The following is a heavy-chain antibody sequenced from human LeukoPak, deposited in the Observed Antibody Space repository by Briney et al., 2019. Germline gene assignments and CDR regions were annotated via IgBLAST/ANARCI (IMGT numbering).Heavy chain of an antibody. D-gene: IGHD1-26*01. CDR3: ARASGSYWWFDS. V-gene: IGHV1-2*02. J-gene: IGHJ5*01. Sequence: ASVKVSCKASGYTFTGNYIHWVRQAPGQGLEWMGCVNPNSGDTNYAQKFQGSVTMTRDTSISTVYMELSRLRSDDTAVYYCARASGSYWWFDSWGQGTLVTVSS. CDR1: GYTFTGNY. CDR2: VNPNSGDT.